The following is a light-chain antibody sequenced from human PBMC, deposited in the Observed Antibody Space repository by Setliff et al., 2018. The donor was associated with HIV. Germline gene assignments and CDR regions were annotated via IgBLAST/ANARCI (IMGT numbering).Light chain of an antibody. CDR2: EVT. V-gene: IGLV2-23*02. CDR3: CSYASYSTYV. J-gene: IGLJ1*01. CDR1: SSDVGNYNL. Sequence: QSALTQPASVSGSPGQSITISCTGTSSDVGNYNLVSWHQQHPGKAPKIMIYEVTKRPSGVSDRFSGSKSGNTASLTISWLQADDEADYYCCSYASYSTYVFGSGTKVTVL.